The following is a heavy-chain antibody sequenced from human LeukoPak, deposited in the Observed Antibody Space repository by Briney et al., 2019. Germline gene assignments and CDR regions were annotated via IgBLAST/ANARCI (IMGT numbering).Heavy chain of an antibody. V-gene: IGHV3-74*01. J-gene: IGHJ4*02. CDR3: AVKGGYNDWDAPFHY. CDR2: VNGDGSST. Sequence: GGSLRLSCSASGFTFSSYWMRWVRHAPGRGLVWVARVNGDGSSTTYAASVKGRFTISRDNAKKALYLQMNSLRADDTAVYYCAVKGGYNDWDAPFHYWGQGALVTVSS. CDR1: GFTFSSYW. D-gene: IGHD5-12*01.